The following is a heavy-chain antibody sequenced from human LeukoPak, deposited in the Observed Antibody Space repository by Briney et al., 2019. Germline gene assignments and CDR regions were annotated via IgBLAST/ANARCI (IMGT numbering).Heavy chain of an antibody. J-gene: IGHJ5*02. CDR2: IIPILGIA. CDR1: GGTFSSYA. V-gene: IGHV1-69*04. CDR3: ARDLRRIVVVIAATPGLWFDP. D-gene: IGHD2-15*01. Sequence: SVKVSCKASGGTFSSYAISWVRQAPGQGLEWMGRIIPILGIANYAQKFQGRVTITADKSTSTAYMELSSLRSEDTAVYYCARDLRRIVVVIAATPGLWFDPWGQGTLVTVSS.